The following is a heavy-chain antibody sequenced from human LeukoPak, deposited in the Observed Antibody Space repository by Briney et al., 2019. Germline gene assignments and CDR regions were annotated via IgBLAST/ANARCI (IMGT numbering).Heavy chain of an antibody. J-gene: IGHJ4*02. Sequence: PGGSLRLSCAASGFTFNYYSMNWVRQAPGKGLEWVSYISSSSGTIYYADSVKGRFTISRDNAKNSLYLQMNSLRAEDTAVYYCAREVVPYSSSWYSFDYWGQGALVTVSS. V-gene: IGHV3-48*01. D-gene: IGHD6-13*01. CDR3: AREVVPYSSSWYSFDY. CDR2: ISSSSGTI. CDR1: GFTFNYYS.